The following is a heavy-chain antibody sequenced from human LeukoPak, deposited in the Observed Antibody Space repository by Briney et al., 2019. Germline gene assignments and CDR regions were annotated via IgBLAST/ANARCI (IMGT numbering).Heavy chain of an antibody. V-gene: IGHV4-61*02. Sequence: SETLSLTCTVSGGSITSDRYYWSWIRQPAGKGLEWIGRIFTSGSTHSDPSLKSRLTMSVDRPKNQFSLRLTSVTAADTGVYYCATGGNDYYNFKWPSWGQGTLVTVSS. CDR1: GGSITSDRYY. CDR3: ATGGNDYYNFKWPS. CDR2: IFTSGST. J-gene: IGHJ4*02. D-gene: IGHD4-11*01.